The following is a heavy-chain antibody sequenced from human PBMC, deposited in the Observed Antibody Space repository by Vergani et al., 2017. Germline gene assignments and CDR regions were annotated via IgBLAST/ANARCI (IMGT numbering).Heavy chain of an antibody. CDR3: TRHVPCGDGACLHFDH. Sequence: EVMLVQSGAEVKKPGESLKISCKYSESSFISNEIAWVRQMSGKGLQWMGNINPIDSKIAYSPSFQGQAIMSLDKSITTAYLQLRSLKASDHAIYYCTRHVPCGDGACLHFDHWGQGTQVIVSS. D-gene: IGHD2-21*01. J-gene: IGHJ4*02. CDR1: ESSFISNE. CDR2: INPIDSKI. V-gene: IGHV5-51*01.